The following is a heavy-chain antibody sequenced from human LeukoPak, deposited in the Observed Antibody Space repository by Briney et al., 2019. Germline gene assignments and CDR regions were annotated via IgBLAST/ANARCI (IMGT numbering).Heavy chain of an antibody. J-gene: IGHJ3*02. CDR1: GFTFSSYG. V-gene: IGHV3-30*02. CDR3: ARVIQVGAMAVDAFDI. D-gene: IGHD1-26*01. CDR2: IRYDGSNK. Sequence: PGGSLRLSCAASGFTFSSYGMHWVRQAPGKGLEWVAFIRYDGSNKYYADSVKGRFTISRDNSKKTLYLQMNSLRAEDTAVYYCARVIQVGAMAVDAFDIWGQGTMVTVSS.